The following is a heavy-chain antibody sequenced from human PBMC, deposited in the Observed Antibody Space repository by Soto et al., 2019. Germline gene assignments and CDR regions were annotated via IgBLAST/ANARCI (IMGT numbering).Heavy chain of an antibody. J-gene: IGHJ4*02. CDR1: GFTFSSYG. D-gene: IGHD3-16*02. Sequence: QVQLVESGGGVVQPGRSLRLSCAASGFTFSSYGMHWVRQAPGKGLEWVAVISYDGSNKYYADSVKGRFTISRDNSKNTLYLQMNSLRAEDTAVYYCAKDLXXSXXXXXSGYRYGGFDHWGQGTLVTXSS. CDR2: ISYDGSNK. V-gene: IGHV3-30*18. CDR3: AKDLXXSXXXXXSGYRYGGFDH.